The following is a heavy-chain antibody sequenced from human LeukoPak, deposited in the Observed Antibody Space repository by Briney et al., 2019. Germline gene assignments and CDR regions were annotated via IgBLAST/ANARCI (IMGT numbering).Heavy chain of an antibody. V-gene: IGHV5-51*01. Sequence: GESLKIPCLGSGYNFSNYWIGWVRQMPGKGLEWMGIIYPGDSDTRYSPSFQGQVTISADKSISTAYLQWSSLKAPDTAMYYCARSVMARGVYWFDPWGQGTLVIVSS. CDR2: IYPGDSDT. CDR3: ARSVMARGVYWFDP. J-gene: IGHJ5*02. CDR1: GYNFSNYW. D-gene: IGHD3-10*01.